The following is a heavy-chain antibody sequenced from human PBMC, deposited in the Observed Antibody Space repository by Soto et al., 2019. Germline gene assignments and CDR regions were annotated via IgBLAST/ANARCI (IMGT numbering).Heavy chain of an antibody. CDR2: ISYDGSNK. CDR3: ARDRERWLQSYGMDV. D-gene: IGHD4-4*01. Sequence: GGSLRLSCAASGFTFSSYAMHWVRQAPGKGLEWVAVISYDGSNKYYADSVKGRFTISRDNSKNTLYLQMNSLRAEDTAVYYCARDRERWLQSYGMDVWGQGTTVTVSS. CDR1: GFTFSSYA. V-gene: IGHV3-30-3*01. J-gene: IGHJ6*02.